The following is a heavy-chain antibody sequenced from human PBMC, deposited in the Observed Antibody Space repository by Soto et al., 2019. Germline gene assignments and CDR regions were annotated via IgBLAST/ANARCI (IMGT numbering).Heavy chain of an antibody. V-gene: IGHV3-7*05. CDR3: TRKLGFD. CDR2: IKQDGSEK. J-gene: IGHJ4*02. CDR1: GFTFSTYW. Sequence: EVQLVESGGGLVQPGGSLRLSCAASGFTFSTYWMSWVRQAPGKGLEWVANIKQDGSEKYYVDSVKGRFSISRDNAKNSLYLQMNSPRAEDTALYYCTRKLGFDWGQGTLVTVSS. D-gene: IGHD7-27*01.